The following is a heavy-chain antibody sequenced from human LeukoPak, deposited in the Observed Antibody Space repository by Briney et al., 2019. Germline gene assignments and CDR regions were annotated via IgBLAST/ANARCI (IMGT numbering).Heavy chain of an antibody. Sequence: GESLKISCKGSGYSFSSYWIVWVRQMPGKGLEWMGIIYPGDSDTRYSPSFQGQVTISADKSISAAYLQWSSLKASDTAMYYCAKSITLTGRFDYWGQGTLVTVAS. D-gene: IGHD3-9*01. CDR3: AKSITLTGRFDY. J-gene: IGHJ4*02. V-gene: IGHV5-51*01. CDR1: GYSFSSYW. CDR2: IYPGDSDT.